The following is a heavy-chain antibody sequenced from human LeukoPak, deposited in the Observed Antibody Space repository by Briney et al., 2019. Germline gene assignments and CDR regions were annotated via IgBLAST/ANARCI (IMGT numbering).Heavy chain of an antibody. CDR2: TFDGQTI. CDR1: GESLNYYY. Sequence: SDTLSLTCAVYGESLNYYYWSWIRQSPGKGLEWIGDTFDGQTINYNPSLKSRVTISAATSSQQFSLNLKSVTAADTAVYFCASGAWATRLNSWAQGALVTVSS. J-gene: IGHJ4*02. V-gene: IGHV4-34*12. CDR3: ASGAWATRLNS. D-gene: IGHD5-24*01.